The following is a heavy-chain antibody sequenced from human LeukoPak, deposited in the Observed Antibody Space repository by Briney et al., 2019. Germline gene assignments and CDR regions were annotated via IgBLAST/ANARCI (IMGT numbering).Heavy chain of an antibody. V-gene: IGHV3-21*01. CDR3: TSWGDTTAEYFQR. J-gene: IGHJ1*01. CDR2: ISDSSNYI. Sequence: PGGSLRLSCAASGFTFSSYNMNWVRQAPGKGLEWVSCISDSSNYIYYADSVKGRFTISRDNAKNSLYLELNSLRAEDTAVYYCTSWGDTTAEYFQRWGQGTLVTVSS. CDR1: GFTFSSYN. D-gene: IGHD2-21*02.